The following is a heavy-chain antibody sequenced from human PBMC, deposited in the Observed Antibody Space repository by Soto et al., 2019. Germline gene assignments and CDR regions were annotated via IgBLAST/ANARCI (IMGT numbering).Heavy chain of an antibody. D-gene: IGHD3-10*01. CDR1: AGPRCSHA. J-gene: IGHJ6*02. Sequence: GRIMRLPRSASAGPRCSHARSRLLPPPRKGLEWVSAISGSGGSTYYADSVKGRFTISRDNSKNTLYLQMNSLRAEDTAVYYCAKDLYDYGSGSYYHPVSWGMGGWGQGTKVTLSS. CDR2: ISGSGGST. CDR3: AKDLYDYGSGSYYHPVSWGMGG. V-gene: IGHV3-23*01.